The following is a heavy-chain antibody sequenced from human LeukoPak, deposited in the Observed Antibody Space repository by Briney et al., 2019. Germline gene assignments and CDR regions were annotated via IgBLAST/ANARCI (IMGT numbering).Heavy chain of an antibody. Sequence: PGGSLRLSCAASGFTFSSYWMHWVRQAPGKGLVWVSRINSDGSSTSYADSVKGRFTISRDNAKNTPYLQMNSLRAEDTAVYYCARVNYGDHGDYWGQGTLVTVSS. D-gene: IGHD4-17*01. V-gene: IGHV3-74*01. CDR2: INSDGSST. J-gene: IGHJ4*02. CDR1: GFTFSSYW. CDR3: ARVNYGDHGDY.